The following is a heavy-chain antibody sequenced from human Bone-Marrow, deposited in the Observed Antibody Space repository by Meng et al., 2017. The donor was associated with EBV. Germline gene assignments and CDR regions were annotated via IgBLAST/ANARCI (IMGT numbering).Heavy chain of an antibody. Sequence: QLQLQVSGLGLVQPYQTLYLTCAVSGGSISSGDYSWSWIRQPPGKGLEWIGNIYHSGSTFYNSSLNSRVTISVDRSKNQFSLKLTSVTAADTAVYYCARGNTFPEYYFGYWGQGTLVTVSS. CDR2: IYHSGST. CDR1: GGSISSGDYS. D-gene: IGHD2/OR15-2a*01. J-gene: IGHJ4*02. CDR3: ARGNTFPEYYFGY. V-gene: IGHV4-30-2*01.